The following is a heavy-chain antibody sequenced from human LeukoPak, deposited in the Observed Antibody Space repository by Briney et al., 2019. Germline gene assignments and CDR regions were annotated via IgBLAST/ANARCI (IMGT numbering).Heavy chain of an antibody. CDR3: ARVRFVRGQAGFDY. V-gene: IGHV3-7*01. D-gene: IGHD3-10*01. CDR2: IKQGGSEK. CDR1: GFTFSNYW. J-gene: IGHJ4*02. Sequence: GGSLRLSCAASGFTFSNYWMSWVRQAPGKGLEWVAHIKQGGSEKYYVDSVKGRFTISRDNAKASLYLQMNSLRAEDTAVYYCARVRFVRGQAGFDYLGQGTLVTVS.